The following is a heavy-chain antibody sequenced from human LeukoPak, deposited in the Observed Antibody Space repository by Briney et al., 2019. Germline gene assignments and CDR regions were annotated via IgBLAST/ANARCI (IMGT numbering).Heavy chain of an antibody. Sequence: GRSLRLSCAASGFTFSSYAMHWVRQAPGKGLEWVSSISSSSSYIYYADSVKGRFTISRDNAKNSLYLQMNSLRAEDTAVYYCARGAWFDPWGQGTLVTVSS. CDR1: GFTFSSYA. J-gene: IGHJ5*02. CDR2: ISSSSSYI. CDR3: ARGAWFDP. V-gene: IGHV3-21*01.